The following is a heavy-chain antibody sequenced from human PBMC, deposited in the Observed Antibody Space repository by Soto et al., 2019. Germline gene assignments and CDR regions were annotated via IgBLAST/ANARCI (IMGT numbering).Heavy chain of an antibody. V-gene: IGHV4-59*01. CDR3: ARDLDCSSNSCYNGNWFDP. Sequence: SETLSLTCTVSGGSISSYYWSWIRQPPGKGLEWIGYIYYSGSTNYNPSLKSRVTISVDTSKNQFSLKLSSVTAADTAVYYCARDLDCSSNSCYNGNWFDPWGQGTLVTVSS. J-gene: IGHJ5*02. D-gene: IGHD2-2*02. CDR2: IYYSGST. CDR1: GGSISSYY.